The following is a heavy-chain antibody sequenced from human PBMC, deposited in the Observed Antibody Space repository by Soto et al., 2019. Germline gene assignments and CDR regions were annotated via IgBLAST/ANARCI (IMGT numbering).Heavy chain of an antibody. Sequence: GVTLRRSCAASAFLSCRFYRSWIRQDTGKRLECRTSTRCGGHTIYYADSVKACFTVSRDNAKNSLYLQMNSLRVEDTAVHHCATASFPYYHNSTGYGEAFGPWGQGTVVTVSS. D-gene: IGHD3-22*01. V-gene: IGHV3-11*01. CDR2: TRCGGHTI. J-gene: IGHJ5*02. CDR3: ATASFPYYHNSTGYGEAFGP. CDR1: AFLSCRFY.